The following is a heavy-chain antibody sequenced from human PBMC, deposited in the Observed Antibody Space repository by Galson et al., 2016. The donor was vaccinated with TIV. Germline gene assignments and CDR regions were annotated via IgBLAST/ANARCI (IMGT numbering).Heavy chain of an antibody. Sequence: SETLSLTCTVSGHSFTRDYYWGWIRQPPGKGLEWIAYISDSGASNKNPSLESRVTISMDTSKKQTSLTLRSVTAADTAVYYCARDLGLSAFDIWGQGTMVTVSS. D-gene: IGHD7-27*01. CDR3: ARDLGLSAFDI. J-gene: IGHJ3*02. CDR2: ISDSGAS. CDR1: GHSFTRDYY. V-gene: IGHV4-59*13.